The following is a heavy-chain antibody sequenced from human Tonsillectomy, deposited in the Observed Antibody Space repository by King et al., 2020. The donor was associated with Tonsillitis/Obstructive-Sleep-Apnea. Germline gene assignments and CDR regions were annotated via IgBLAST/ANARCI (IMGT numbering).Heavy chain of an antibody. Sequence: VQLVESGGDFVQPVGALRLSCASSVFTFISYSRNCGRQSPGKGLDGVSYYIGSSITIYYAASLKGPLTITGDNAKNSLYLKMKSLGDEETAMYYCARARGYCSSTSCPIGAFDIWGQGTMVTVSS. CDR3: ARARGYCSSTSCPIGAFDI. J-gene: IGHJ3*02. CDR1: VFTFISYS. D-gene: IGHD2-2*01. CDR2: YIGSSITI. V-gene: IGHV3-48*02.